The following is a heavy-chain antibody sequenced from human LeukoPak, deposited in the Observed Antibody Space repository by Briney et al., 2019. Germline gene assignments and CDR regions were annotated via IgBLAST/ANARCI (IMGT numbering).Heavy chain of an antibody. CDR2: IKQDGSEK. CDR3: ARGDYYDSSGYYTDAFDI. D-gene: IGHD3-22*01. Sequence: PGGSLRLSCAASGFTFSNYWMSWVRQAPGKGLEWVANIKQDGSEKYYVYSLKGRFTISRDNAKNSLYLQMNSLRAEDTAVYYCARGDYYDSSGYYTDAFDIWGQGTMVTVSS. CDR1: GFTFSNYW. J-gene: IGHJ3*02. V-gene: IGHV3-7*01.